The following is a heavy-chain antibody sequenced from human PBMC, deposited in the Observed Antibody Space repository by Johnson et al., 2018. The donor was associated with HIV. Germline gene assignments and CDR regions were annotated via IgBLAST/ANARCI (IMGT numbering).Heavy chain of an antibody. CDR2: ISSDGSTI. CDR1: GLTVSHNY. Sequence: QVQLVESGGGLVQPGGSLRLSCAASGLTVSHNYMSWIRQAPGKGLEWISYISSDGSTIDYADSVKGRFTISRDNANNSLYLQMNSLRAEDTAVYYCARDSSNAAFDIWGQGTMVTVSS. V-gene: IGHV3-11*04. CDR3: ARDSSNAAFDI. J-gene: IGHJ3*02. D-gene: IGHD6-13*01.